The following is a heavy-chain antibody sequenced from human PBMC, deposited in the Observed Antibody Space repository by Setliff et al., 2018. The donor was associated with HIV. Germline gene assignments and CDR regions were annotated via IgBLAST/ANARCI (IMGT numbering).Heavy chain of an antibody. J-gene: IGHJ4*02. D-gene: IGHD3-22*01. Sequence: ASVKVSCKASGYTFSTYSLHWVHQAPGQSLEWMGWINVGKGDTKYSQAFQDRITITRDTSANTAYMELSSLRSEDTAMYFCARDNYYDTSGAIGYWGQGTMVTVSS. V-gene: IGHV1-3*03. CDR3: ARDNYYDTSGAIGY. CDR1: GYTFSTYS. CDR2: INVGKGDT.